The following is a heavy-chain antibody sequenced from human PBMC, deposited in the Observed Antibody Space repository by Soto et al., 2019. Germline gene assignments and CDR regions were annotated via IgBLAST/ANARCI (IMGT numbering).Heavy chain of an antibody. CDR2: IIPIFGTA. CDR3: ARDRDGYNFMYYYGMDV. D-gene: IGHD5-12*01. J-gene: IGHJ6*02. Sequence: QVQLVQSGAEVKKPGSSVKVSCKASGGTFSSYAISWVRQAPGQGLEWMGGIIPIFGTANYAQKFQGRVTITADESTRTAYMELSSLRSEDTAVYYCARDRDGYNFMYYYGMDVWGQGTTVTVSS. V-gene: IGHV1-69*01. CDR1: GGTFSSYA.